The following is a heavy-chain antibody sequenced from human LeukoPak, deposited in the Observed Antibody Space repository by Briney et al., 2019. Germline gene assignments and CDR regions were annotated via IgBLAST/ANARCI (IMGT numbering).Heavy chain of an antibody. CDR2: IKHDGSQK. D-gene: IGHD2-15*01. CDR1: GFSFSTYW. CDR3: ATSSWHDY. V-gene: IGHV3-7*01. J-gene: IGHJ4*02. Sequence: GGSLRLSCVASGFSFSTYWINWVRQAPGEGLEWVAHIKHDGSQKYYVDSVKGRFTISRDNAKNSLYLQMNSLRAEDTAVYYCATSSWHDYWGQGTLVTVSS.